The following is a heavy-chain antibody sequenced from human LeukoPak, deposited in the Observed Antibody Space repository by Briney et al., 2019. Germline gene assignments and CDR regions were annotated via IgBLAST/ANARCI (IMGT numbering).Heavy chain of an antibody. CDR2: IYYSGST. Sequence: SETLSLTCTVSGGSISSSSYYWGWIRQPPGKGLEWIGSIYYSGSTYYNPSLKSRVTISVDTSKNQFSLKLSSVTAADTAVYYCARETYRYYYMDVWGKGTTVTVSS. CDR1: GGSISSSSYY. V-gene: IGHV4-39*07. J-gene: IGHJ6*03. CDR3: ARETYRYYYMDV.